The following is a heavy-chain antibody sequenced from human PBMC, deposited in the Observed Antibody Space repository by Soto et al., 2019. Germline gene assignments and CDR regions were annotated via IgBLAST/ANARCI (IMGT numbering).Heavy chain of an antibody. D-gene: IGHD6-19*01. CDR1: GFTFSGYG. J-gene: IGHJ4*02. CDR3: ARGSKWLVTGDFDF. Sequence: QVQLVESGGGVVQPGTSLRLSCAASGFTFSGYGVHWVRQAPGKGLEWVATISYDETATYYSDSVKGRFTISRDNSKNILSLQMNSLTAEDTAMYYCARGSKWLVTGDFDFWGQGTLVTVSS. CDR2: ISYDETAT. V-gene: IGHV3-30*03.